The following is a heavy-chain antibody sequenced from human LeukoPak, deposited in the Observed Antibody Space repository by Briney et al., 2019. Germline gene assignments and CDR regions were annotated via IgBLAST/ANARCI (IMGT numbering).Heavy chain of an antibody. V-gene: IGHV3-21*01. Sequence: GGSLRLSCAASGFTFNSYNMNWVRQAPGKGLEWVLSISSSSSYIYYADSVKGRFTISRDNAKNSLYLQMNSLRAEDTAVYYCARGKYCSSTSCCYDSWGQGTLVTVSS. CDR2: ISSSSSYI. D-gene: IGHD2-2*01. CDR1: GFTFNSYN. CDR3: ARGKYCSSTSCCYDS. J-gene: IGHJ4*02.